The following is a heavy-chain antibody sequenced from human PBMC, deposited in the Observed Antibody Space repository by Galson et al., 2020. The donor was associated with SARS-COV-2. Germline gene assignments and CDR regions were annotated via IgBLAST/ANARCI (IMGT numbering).Heavy chain of an antibody. D-gene: IGHD6-19*01. CDR2: IYSGGGT. CDR1: GFTVSSNY. Sequence: GESLKISCAASGFTVSSNYMSWVRQAPGKGPEWVSVIYSGGGTYYADSVRGRFTISRDNSQNTLYLQMNSLRVDDTAVYYCARGPYTTGWYGLDYWGQGTLVTVSS. V-gene: IGHV3-53*01. CDR3: ARGPYTTGWYGLDY. J-gene: IGHJ4*02.